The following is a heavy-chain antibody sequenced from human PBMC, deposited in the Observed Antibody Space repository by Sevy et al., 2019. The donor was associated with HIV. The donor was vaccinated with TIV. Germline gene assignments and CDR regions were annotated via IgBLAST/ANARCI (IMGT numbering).Heavy chain of an antibody. CDR2: IYSGGST. CDR1: GFTVSSNY. V-gene: IGHV3-53*01. CDR3: ARAQSFYYYDSSGYYN. D-gene: IGHD3-22*01. J-gene: IGHJ4*02. Sequence: GGFLRLSCAASGFTVSSNYMSWVRQAPGKGLEWFSVIYSGGSTYYADSVKGRFTISRDNSKKTLYLQMNSLRAEDTAVYYCARAQSFYYYDSSGYYNWGQGTLVTVSS.